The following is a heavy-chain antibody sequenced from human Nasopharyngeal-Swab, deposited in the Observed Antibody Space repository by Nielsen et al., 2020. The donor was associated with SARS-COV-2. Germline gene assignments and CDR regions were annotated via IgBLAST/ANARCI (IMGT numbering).Heavy chain of an antibody. J-gene: IGHJ4*02. Sequence: GESLKISCAASGFTFSSYAMSWVRQAPGKGLEWVSAISGSGGSTYYADSVKGRFTISRDNSKNTLYLQMNSLGAEDTAVYYCAKDPRSITIFGEFDYWGQGTLVTVSS. CDR3: AKDPRSITIFGEFDY. CDR1: GFTFSSYA. V-gene: IGHV3-23*01. D-gene: IGHD3-3*01. CDR2: ISGSGGST.